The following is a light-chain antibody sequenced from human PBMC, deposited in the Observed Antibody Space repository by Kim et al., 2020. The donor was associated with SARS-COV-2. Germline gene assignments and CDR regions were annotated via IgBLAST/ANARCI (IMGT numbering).Light chain of an antibody. CDR2: GAT. CDR1: QSVSSL. V-gene: IGKV1-39*01. Sequence: DIQMTQSPSSLSASVGDRVTITCRASQSVSSLLNWYQQKPGTAPNLLIHGATNLQTGVPSRFSGSGSGTDFTLTISDLQPEDFATYYCQQSYSTPLTFGGGTKVDIK. CDR3: QQSYSTPLT. J-gene: IGKJ4*01.